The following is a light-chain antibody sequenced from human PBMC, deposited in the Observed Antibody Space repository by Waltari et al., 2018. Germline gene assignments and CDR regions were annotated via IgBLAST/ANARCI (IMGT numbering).Light chain of an antibody. CDR3: QSYDSSTDVV. CDR2: ADN. CDR1: MCIISMHN. Sequence: NFMLTQPHPVSESPEKTVTLPCTRSMCIISMHNVLWYQQRPGSAPTNVIYADNQRPSGVPDRFSGSIDSSSNSASLTLYGLKTEDEADYYCQSYDSSTDVVVGGGTKLTVL. V-gene: IGLV6-57*03. J-gene: IGLJ2*01.